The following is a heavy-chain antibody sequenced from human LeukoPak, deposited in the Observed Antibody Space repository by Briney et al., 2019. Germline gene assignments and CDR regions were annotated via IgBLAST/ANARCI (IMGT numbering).Heavy chain of an antibody. V-gene: IGHV1-69*13. CDR2: IIPIFGTA. D-gene: IGHD3-22*01. Sequence: SVKVSCKASGGTFSSYAISWVRQAPGQGLEWMGGIIPIFGTANYAQKFQGRVTITADESTSTAYMELSSLRSEDTAVYYCARGYDSSGYFDYWGQGTLVTVSS. CDR1: GGTFSSYA. J-gene: IGHJ4*02. CDR3: ARGYDSSGYFDY.